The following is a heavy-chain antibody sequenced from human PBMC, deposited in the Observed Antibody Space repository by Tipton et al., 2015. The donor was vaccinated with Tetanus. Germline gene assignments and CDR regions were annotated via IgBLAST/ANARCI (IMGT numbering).Heavy chain of an antibody. CDR2: IYYRGST. D-gene: IGHD5-24*01. CDR1: GGSISTYH. V-gene: IGHV4-59*01. J-gene: IGHJ4*02. Sequence: TLSLTCTVSGGSISTYHWSWIRQPPGKGLEWIGYIYYRGSTNYYPSLKSRVTMSVDTSKNQFSLNLSSVTAADTAVYYCARGDGSTLHYWGQGTLVTVSS. CDR3: ARGDGSTLHY.